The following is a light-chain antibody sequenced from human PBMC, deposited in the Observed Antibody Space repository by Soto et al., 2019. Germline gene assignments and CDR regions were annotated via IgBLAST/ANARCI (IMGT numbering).Light chain of an antibody. CDR3: TSYTSSSTLV. CDR1: SSDVGGYDY. Sequence: QSVLTQPASVSGSPGQSITISCTGISSDVGGYDYVSWYQHHPGKAPKLMIYEVTYRPSGVSNRFSGSKSGNTASLTISGLQADDEADYYCTSYTSSSTLVFGGGTKLTVL. CDR2: EVT. V-gene: IGLV2-14*01. J-gene: IGLJ2*01.